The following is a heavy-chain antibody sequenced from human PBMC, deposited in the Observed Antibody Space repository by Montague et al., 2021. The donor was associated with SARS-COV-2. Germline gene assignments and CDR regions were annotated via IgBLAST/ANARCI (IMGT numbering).Heavy chain of an antibody. CDR2: ITYDGIDK. V-gene: IGHV3-30*04. J-gene: IGHJ4*03. CDR1: GFIFSNFA. Sequence: SLSLSFSASGFIFSNFALHWVRQAPGKGLEWVALITYDGIDKCYADSVKGRFTISRDNSKNTLYLRMNSLITEDTAVYYCARDRVPSDYGDAFELWGQGTLVTVSS. D-gene: IGHD4/OR15-4a*01. CDR3: ARDRVPSDYGDAFEL.